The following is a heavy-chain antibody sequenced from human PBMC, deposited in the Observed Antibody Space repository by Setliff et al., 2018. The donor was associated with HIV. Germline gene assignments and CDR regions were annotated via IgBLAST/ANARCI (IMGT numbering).Heavy chain of an antibody. D-gene: IGHD6-19*01. CDR2: VTHSGTT. V-gene: IGHV4-34*01. Sequence: SETLSLTCAVYGGSFSGFYWTFIRQSPGKGLEWIGEVTHSGTTTYDPSLKSRITVSVDTSKNQFSLKLTSVTAADMGVYYCARGRKKTLAVSGTRYFDFWGQGTLVTVSS. CDR3: ARGRKKTLAVSGTRYFDF. J-gene: IGHJ4*02. CDR1: GGSFSGFY.